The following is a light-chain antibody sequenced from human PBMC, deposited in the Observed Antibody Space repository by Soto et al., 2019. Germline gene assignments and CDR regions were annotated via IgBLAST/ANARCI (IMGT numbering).Light chain of an antibody. CDR1: QSVSSSY. V-gene: IGKV3-20*01. J-gene: IGKJ3*01. CDR2: GAS. Sequence: EIVLTQSPGTLSLSPGERATLSCRASQSVSSSYLAWYQQKPGQAPRLLIYGASSRATGIPDRFSGSGSGPDFTLTISRLEPEDFAVYYCQQYASSPVFTFGPGTKVDIK. CDR3: QQYASSPVFT.